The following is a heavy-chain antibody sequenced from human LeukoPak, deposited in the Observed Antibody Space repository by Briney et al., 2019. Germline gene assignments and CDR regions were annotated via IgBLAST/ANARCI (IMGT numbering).Heavy chain of an antibody. CDR2: ISYDGGSK. CDR3: ARAQSSAWHNFDY. Sequence: RTGGSLRLSCAASGFTFSSYPMHWLRQAPGQGLQWVAVISYDGGSKDYADSVKGRFTISRDNSKNTLYLQMNSLRADDTAVFYCARAQSSAWHNFDYWGQGTLVTVSS. V-gene: IGHV3-30-3*01. CDR1: GFTFSSYP. J-gene: IGHJ4*02. D-gene: IGHD6-19*01.